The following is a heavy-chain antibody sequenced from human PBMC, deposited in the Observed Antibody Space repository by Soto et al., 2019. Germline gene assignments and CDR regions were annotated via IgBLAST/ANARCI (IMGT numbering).Heavy chain of an antibody. CDR3: AGGPGGLVATIPGYYYYYGIDV. CDR1: GYSFTSYW. Sequence: GESLNISCKGSGYSFTSYWISWVRQMPGKGLGRRGRIDPSDSYTNDSPSFQGDATISADKSTSTAYLQWSSLKASDTAMYYCAGGPGGLVATIPGYYYYYGIDVWGQGTTVTVSS. CDR2: IDPSDSYT. J-gene: IGHJ6*02. D-gene: IGHD5-12*01. V-gene: IGHV5-10-1*01.